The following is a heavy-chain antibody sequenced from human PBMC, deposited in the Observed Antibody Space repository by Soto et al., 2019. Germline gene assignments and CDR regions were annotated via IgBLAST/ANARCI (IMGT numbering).Heavy chain of an antibody. D-gene: IGHD3-22*01. V-gene: IGHV3-20*04. J-gene: IGHJ4*02. CDR3: ARDVYYYDGLNDS. CDR2: INWNGGST. Sequence: RTGGSLRLSCAASGFTFDDYGMSWVRQAPGKGLEWVSGINWNGGSTGYADSVKGRFTISRDNAKKSLYLQMNSLRAEDTALYYYARDVYYYDGLNDSWGQGTLVTVSS. CDR1: GFTFDDYG.